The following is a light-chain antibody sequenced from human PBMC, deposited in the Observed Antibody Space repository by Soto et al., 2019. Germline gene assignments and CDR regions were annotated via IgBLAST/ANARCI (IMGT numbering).Light chain of an antibody. Sequence: EIVLPQSPGPLSLSPGERATLSCRASQSVSSSYLAWYQQKPGQAPRLLIYGASSRATGIPDRFSGSGSGTDFTLTISRLEPEDFAVYYCQQYGSSSTFGQGTRLEIK. CDR3: QQYGSSST. J-gene: IGKJ5*01. CDR2: GAS. CDR1: QSVSSSY. V-gene: IGKV3-20*01.